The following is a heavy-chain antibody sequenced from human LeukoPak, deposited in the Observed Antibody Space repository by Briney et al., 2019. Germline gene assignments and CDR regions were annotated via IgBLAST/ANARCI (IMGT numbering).Heavy chain of an antibody. V-gene: IGHV4-59*01. CDR2: SGGT. J-gene: IGHJ4*02. CDR1: GGSISGYY. D-gene: IGHD2-15*01. Sequence: ASETLSLTYTVSGGSISGYYWSWIRQPPGKGLEWIGYSGGTNYNPSLKSRLTISVDTSKNQFSLQLRSVTEADTAVYYCARDPIVWGQGTLVTVSS. CDR3: ARDPIV.